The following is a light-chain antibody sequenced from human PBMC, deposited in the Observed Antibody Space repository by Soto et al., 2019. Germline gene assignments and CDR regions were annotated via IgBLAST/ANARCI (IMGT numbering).Light chain of an antibody. CDR1: QGISNY. J-gene: IGKJ3*01. CDR3: QNYDSVPVT. V-gene: IGKV1-27*01. CDR2: DAS. Sequence: DIQMTQSPSSLSASIGDRVTITCRASQGISNYLAWYQQKPGKPPEFLIYDASTLQSGVPSRFSGSGSGTDFTLTISSLQPEDVATYYCQNYDSVPVTFGPGTKVHIK.